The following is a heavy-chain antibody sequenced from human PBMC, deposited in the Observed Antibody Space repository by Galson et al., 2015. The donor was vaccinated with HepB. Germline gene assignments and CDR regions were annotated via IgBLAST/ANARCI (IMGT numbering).Heavy chain of an antibody. CDR2: INPNSGGA. V-gene: IGHV1-2*06. J-gene: IGHJ6*02. CDR3: ARVRRGDSGYDPQYGMDV. CDR1: GCTFIDYY. Sequence: SVKVSCKASGCTFIDYYMHWVRQAPGRGLEWMGRINPNSGGANYAQKFQGRVTMTRDTSISTAYMELSRLRSDDTAVYYCARVRRGDSGYDPQYGMDVWGQGTTVTVSS. D-gene: IGHD5-12*01.